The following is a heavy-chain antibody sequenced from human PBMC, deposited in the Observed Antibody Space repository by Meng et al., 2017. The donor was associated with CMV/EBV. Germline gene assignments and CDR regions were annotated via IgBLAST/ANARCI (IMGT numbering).Heavy chain of an antibody. V-gene: IGHV3-7*01. CDR1: GFTFSSYW. CDR2: IKQDGSEK. Sequence: GESLKISCAASGFTFSSYWMSWVRQAPGKGLEWVANIKQDGSEKYYVDSVKGRFTISRDNAKNSLYLQMNSLRAEDTAVYYCAKGVYSNYDAPFDYWGQGILVTVSS. D-gene: IGHD4-11*01. J-gene: IGHJ4*02. CDR3: AKGVYSNYDAPFDY.